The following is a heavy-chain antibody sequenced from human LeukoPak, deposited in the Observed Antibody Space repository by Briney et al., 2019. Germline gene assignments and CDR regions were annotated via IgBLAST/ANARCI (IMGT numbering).Heavy chain of an antibody. V-gene: IGHV3-48*03. J-gene: IGHJ4*02. D-gene: IGHD3-10*01. CDR1: GFTFSSYE. Sequence: GGSLRLSCAASGFTFSSYEMNWVRQAPGKGLEWVSYISSSGSTIYYADSVKGRFTISRDNAKNSLYLQMNSLRAEDTAVYYCARAPVRGGFDYWGQGTLVTVSS. CDR3: ARAPVRGGFDY. CDR2: ISSSGSTI.